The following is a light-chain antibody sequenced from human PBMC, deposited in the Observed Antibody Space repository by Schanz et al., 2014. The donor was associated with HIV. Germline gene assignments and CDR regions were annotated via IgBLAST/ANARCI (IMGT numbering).Light chain of an antibody. CDR3: AAWDDSLNGPV. CDR1: SSDVGGYNY. Sequence: QSALTQPASVSGSPGQSITISCTGTSSDVGGYNYVSWYQQHPGKAPKLMIYDVSNRPSGVSNRFSGSKSGSTASLAISGLQSDDEADYYCAAWDDSLNGPVFGGGTKLTVL. J-gene: IGLJ3*02. V-gene: IGLV2-14*01. CDR2: DVS.